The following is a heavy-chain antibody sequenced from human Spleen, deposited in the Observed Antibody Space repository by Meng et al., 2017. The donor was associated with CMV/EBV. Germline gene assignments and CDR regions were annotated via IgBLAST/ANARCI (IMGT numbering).Heavy chain of an antibody. D-gene: IGHD1-26*01. Sequence: GSLRLSCTVSGGSITSYYWSWIRQPPGKGLEWIGHIHYSGNTNYNPSLKSRVTISVDTSKNQFSLKLGSVTAADTAVYYCARGIGSSNFDYWGQGTLVTVSS. CDR1: GGSITSYY. CDR3: ARGIGSSNFDY. CDR2: IHYSGNT. V-gene: IGHV4-59*12. J-gene: IGHJ4*02.